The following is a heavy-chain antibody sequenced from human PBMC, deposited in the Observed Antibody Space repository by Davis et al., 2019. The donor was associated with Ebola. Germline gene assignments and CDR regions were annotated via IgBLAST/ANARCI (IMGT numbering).Heavy chain of an antibody. J-gene: IGHJ4*02. CDR1: GGTFSSFD. CDR3: ARDLDYGPTRFFDY. D-gene: IGHD4-17*01. V-gene: IGHV1-69*13. CDR2: IIPIVGTA. Sequence: AASVTVSCKASGGTFSSFDISWVRQAPGQGLEWMGGIIPIVGTASYAQKLQGRVTITADESTSTAYLELRSLRSEDTAVYYCARDLDYGPTRFFDYWGQGTLVTVSS.